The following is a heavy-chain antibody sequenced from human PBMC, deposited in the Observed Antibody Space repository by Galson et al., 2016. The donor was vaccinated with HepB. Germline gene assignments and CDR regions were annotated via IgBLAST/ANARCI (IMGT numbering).Heavy chain of an antibody. J-gene: IGHJ6*02. CDR2: INQGGSEE. V-gene: IGHV3-7*01. D-gene: IGHD3-10*01. CDR1: GFTFSSHW. CDR3: VRRLDTEGRIGGWGWGMDV. Sequence: SLRLSCAASGFTFSSHWMSWVRQAPGKGLEWVANINQGGSEEKYVDSVKGRFTISRDNAKNSPYLQMSSLGAEDTARYYCVRRLDTEGRIGGWGWGMDVWGQGTTVTVFS.